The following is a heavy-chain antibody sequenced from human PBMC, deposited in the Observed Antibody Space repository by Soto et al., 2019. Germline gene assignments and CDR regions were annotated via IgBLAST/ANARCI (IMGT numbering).Heavy chain of an antibody. CDR2: MNPNSGNT. D-gene: IGHD3-16*01. V-gene: IGHV1-8*01. Sequence: QVQLVQSGAEVEKSGASVKVSCKASRYTFISYDINWVRQATGQGLEWMGWMNPNSGNTGYAQKIQGRITMTRNTSMNTACMELSSLRSEDTAVYYCARGQEVWWNAGPLGLHGLDVWGQGTTVTVSS. J-gene: IGHJ6*02. CDR3: ARGQEVWWNAGPLGLHGLDV. CDR1: RYTFISYD.